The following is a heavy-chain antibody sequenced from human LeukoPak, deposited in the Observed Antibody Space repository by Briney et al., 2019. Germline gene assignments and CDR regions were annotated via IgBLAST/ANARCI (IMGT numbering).Heavy chain of an antibody. CDR3: ARPYRGYYFDY. CDR1: GCSISSSSYY. V-gene: IGHV4-39*01. CDR2: IYYSGST. D-gene: IGHD5-12*01. J-gene: IGHJ4*02. Sequence: SETLSLTCTVSGCSISSSSYYWGWIRRPPGKGLEWIGSIYYSGSTYYNPSLKSRVTISVDTSKNQFSLKLSSVTAADTAVYYCARPYRGYYFDYWGQGTLVTVSS.